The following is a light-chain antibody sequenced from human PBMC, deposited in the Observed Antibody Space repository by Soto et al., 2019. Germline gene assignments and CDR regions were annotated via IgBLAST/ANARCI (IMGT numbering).Light chain of an antibody. CDR2: SYD. CDR3: AAWDASLDGYV. V-gene: IGLV1-44*01. Sequence: QSLLTQPPSSSGTPGQRVTISCSTSSSNCGDNTVNWHQHVPGTAPKLLIYSYDQRPSGVPDRFSGSKSGTSASLAISGLQSEDEADYYCAAWDASLDGYVFGTGTKVTVL. CDR1: SSNCGDNT. J-gene: IGLJ1*01.